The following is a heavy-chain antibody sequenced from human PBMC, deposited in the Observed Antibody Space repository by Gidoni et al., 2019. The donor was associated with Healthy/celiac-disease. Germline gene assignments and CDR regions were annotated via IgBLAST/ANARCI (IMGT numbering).Heavy chain of an antibody. J-gene: IGHJ4*02. Sequence: EVQLVESGGVVVQHGGSRRLSCAASGFTFDDYTTHGVRQAPGKGLEWFSFISWDGGSTYYADSVKGRFTISRDNSKNSLYLQMNSLRTEDTALYYCAKDMDHSGDSSGYPDYWGQGTLVTVSS. CDR3: AKDMDHSGDSSGYPDY. CDR2: ISWDGGST. V-gene: IGHV3-43*01. D-gene: IGHD3-22*01. CDR1: GFTFDDYT.